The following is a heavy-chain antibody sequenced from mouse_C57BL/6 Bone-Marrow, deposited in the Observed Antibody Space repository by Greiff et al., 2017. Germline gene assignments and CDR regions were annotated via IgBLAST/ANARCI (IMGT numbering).Heavy chain of an antibody. V-gene: IGHV1-54*01. J-gene: IGHJ3*01. CDR2: INPGSGGT. Sequence: QVQLQQSGAELVRPGTSVKVSCKASGYAFTNYLIEWVKQRPGQGLEWIGVINPGSGGTNYNEKVKGKATLTANKSSSAAYMQLSSLTSEDSAVYFCARGSFAYWGQGTLVTVSA. CDR1: GYAFTNYL. CDR3: ARGSFAY.